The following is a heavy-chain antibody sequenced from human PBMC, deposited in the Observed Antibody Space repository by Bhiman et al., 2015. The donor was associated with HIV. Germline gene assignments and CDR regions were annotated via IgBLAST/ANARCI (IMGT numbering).Heavy chain of an antibody. J-gene: IGHJ4*02. Sequence: EVQLVESGGGLVKPGGSLRLSCAASGFTFSYYSMNWVRQAPGKGLEWISSISSSSSYIYYADSVKGRFTISRDNAKNSLYLQMNSLGAEDTAVYYCAREFTGYSSSNFDYWGQGTLVTVSS. CDR2: ISSSSSYI. D-gene: IGHD6-13*01. CDR3: AREFTGYSSSNFDY. V-gene: IGHV3-21*01. CDR1: GFTFSYYS.